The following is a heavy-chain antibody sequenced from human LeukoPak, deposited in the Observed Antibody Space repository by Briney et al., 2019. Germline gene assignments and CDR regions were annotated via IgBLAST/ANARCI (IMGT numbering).Heavy chain of an antibody. CDR1: GFTFSSYG. V-gene: IGHV3-30*02. D-gene: IGHD7-27*01. Sequence: PGGSLRLSCAASGFTFSSYGMHWVRQAPGKGLEWVAFIRYDGSNKYYADSVKGRFTISRDNSKNTLYQQMNSLRAEDTAVYYCAKDGDDYLDYWGQGTLVTVSS. CDR2: IRYDGSNK. CDR3: AKDGDDYLDY. J-gene: IGHJ4*02.